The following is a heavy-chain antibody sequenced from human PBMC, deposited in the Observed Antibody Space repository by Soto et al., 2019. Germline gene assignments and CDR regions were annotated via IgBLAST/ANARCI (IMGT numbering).Heavy chain of an antibody. Sequence: GESLKISCKGSGYSFTSYWISWVRQMPGKGLEWMGRIDPSDSYTNYSPSFQGHVTISADKSISTAYLRWSSLKASDTAMYYCARVCCSSFYYYYGMDVWGQGTTVTVSS. CDR2: IDPSDSYT. J-gene: IGHJ6*02. CDR1: GYSFTSYW. CDR3: ARVCCSSFYYYYGMDV. D-gene: IGHD6-6*01. V-gene: IGHV5-10-1*01.